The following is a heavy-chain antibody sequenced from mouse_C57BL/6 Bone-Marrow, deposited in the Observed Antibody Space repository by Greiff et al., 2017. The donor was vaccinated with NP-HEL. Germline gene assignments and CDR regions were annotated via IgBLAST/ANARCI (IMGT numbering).Heavy chain of an antibody. D-gene: IGHD2-9*01. Sequence: EVQLQQSGAELVRPGASVKLSCTASGFNIKDDYMHWVKQRPEQGLEWIGWIDPENGDTEYASKFQGKATITADTSSNTAYLQLSSLTSEDTAVYYCTAYYGYDYWYFDVWGTGTTVTVSS. CDR2: IDPENGDT. J-gene: IGHJ1*03. V-gene: IGHV14-4*01. CDR1: GFNIKDDY. CDR3: TAYYGYDYWYFDV.